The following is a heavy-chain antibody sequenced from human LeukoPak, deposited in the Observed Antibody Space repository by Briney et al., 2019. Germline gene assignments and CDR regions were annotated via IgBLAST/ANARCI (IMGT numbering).Heavy chain of an antibody. CDR3: ARWGTY. V-gene: IGHV4-61*01. J-gene: IGHJ4*02. CDR2: IHYSVTT. CDR1: GGSVSSGTYF. Sequence: PSETLSLTCTVSGGSVSSGTYFWTWVRQPPGKGLEWIGHIHYSVTTNYNPSLKSRVAMSLDTSKNQFSLKLTSVTAADTAIYFCARWGTYWGQGILVTVSS. D-gene: IGHD7-27*01.